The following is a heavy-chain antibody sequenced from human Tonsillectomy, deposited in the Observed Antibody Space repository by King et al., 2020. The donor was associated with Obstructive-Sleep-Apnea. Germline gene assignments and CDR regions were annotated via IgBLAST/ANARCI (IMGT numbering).Heavy chain of an antibody. CDR3: APTTPNYYPTSF. CDR1: GFTFSSYA. J-gene: IGHJ4*02. D-gene: IGHD3-10*01. Sequence: VQLVESGGGLVQPGGSLRLSCSASGFTFSSYAMSWVRQAPGKGLEWVSAISGSGCSIYYADSGNGRFTISRDNSKNTLYLQMNSLRAEDTAVYYCAPTTPNYYPTSFWGQGTLVTVSS. V-gene: IGHV3-23*04. CDR2: ISGSGCSI.